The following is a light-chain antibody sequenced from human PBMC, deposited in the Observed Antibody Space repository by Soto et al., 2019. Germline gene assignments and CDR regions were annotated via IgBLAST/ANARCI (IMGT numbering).Light chain of an antibody. V-gene: IGLV1-40*01. CDR1: SSNIGAGYD. Sequence: VLTQPPSVSGAPGQRVTISCTGSSSNIGAGYDVHWYQQLPGTAPKLLISGDTNRPSGVPDRFSGSKSGTSASLAITGLRAEDEADYYCQSFDSSLSGWLFGGGTKLTVL. CDR3: QSFDSSLSGWL. J-gene: IGLJ3*02. CDR2: GDT.